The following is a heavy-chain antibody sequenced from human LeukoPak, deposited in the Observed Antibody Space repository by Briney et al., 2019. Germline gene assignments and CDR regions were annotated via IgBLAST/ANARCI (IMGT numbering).Heavy chain of an antibody. D-gene: IGHD4/OR15-4a*01. CDR3: ARDQVDDYGIYFDY. V-gene: IGHV4-59*01. Sequence: SETLSLTCTVSGGSINSYYWSWFRQPPGKGQEWIGYIYYSGNTNYSPSLKSRVTISVDTSKNQFSLKLSSVTAADTAVYYCARDQVDDYGIYFDYWGQGSLVTVSS. CDR1: GGSINSYY. CDR2: IYYSGNT. J-gene: IGHJ4*02.